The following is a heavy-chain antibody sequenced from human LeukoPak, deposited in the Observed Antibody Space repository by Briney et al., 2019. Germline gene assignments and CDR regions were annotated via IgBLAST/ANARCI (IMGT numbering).Heavy chain of an antibody. CDR3: ARGRARRGSRNNWFDP. CDR2: MNPNSGNT. V-gene: IGHV1-8*03. CDR1: GYTFTSYD. D-gene: IGHD6-13*01. Sequence: ASVKVSCKASGYTFTSYDINWLRQATGQGLEWMGWMNPNSGNTGYAQKFQGRVTITRNTSISTAYMELSSLRSEDTAVYYCARGRARRGSRNNWFDPWGQGTLVTVSS. J-gene: IGHJ5*02.